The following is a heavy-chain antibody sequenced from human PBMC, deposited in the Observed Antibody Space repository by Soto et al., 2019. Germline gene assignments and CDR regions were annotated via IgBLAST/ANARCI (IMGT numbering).Heavy chain of an antibody. CDR2: IRGGGGGT. V-gene: IGHV3-23*01. D-gene: IGHD3-22*01. J-gene: IGHJ4*02. CDR3: AKDVHYDSSGGLDS. CDR1: GFTFDNYA. Sequence: EVRLLESGGGLEQPGGSLRLSCVISGFTFDNYAMSWVRQAPGKGLEWVSAIRGGGGGTYYADPVRGRFIISRAHSKNTVYLQVNGLRTEDTAVYYCAKDVHYDSSGGLDSWGQGTLVTVSS.